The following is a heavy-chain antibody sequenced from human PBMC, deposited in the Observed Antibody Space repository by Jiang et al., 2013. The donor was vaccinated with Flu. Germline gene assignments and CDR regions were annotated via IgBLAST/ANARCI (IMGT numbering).Heavy chain of an antibody. D-gene: IGHD1-26*01. J-gene: IGHJ4*02. V-gene: IGHV1-18*01. CDR2: ISSHSGNT. Sequence: SGAEVKEPGASVKVSCKTSGYTFASYDINWVRQAPGQGLEWMGWISSHSGNTNYAQKIQDRITMTTDRSTTTAYMELRSLRFDDTAVYYCATGGGALDYWGQGTLVTVSS. CDR1: GYTFASYD. CDR3: ATGGGALDY.